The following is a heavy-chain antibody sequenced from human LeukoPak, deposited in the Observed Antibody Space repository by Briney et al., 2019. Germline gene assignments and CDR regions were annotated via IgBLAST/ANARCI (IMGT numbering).Heavy chain of an antibody. CDR3: ARDGRIVANDRGYYYYYGMDV. D-gene: IGHD5-12*01. J-gene: IGHJ6*04. Sequence: PGGSLRLSCAASGFTFSSYAMHWVRQAPGKGLEWVAVISYDGSNKYYADSVKGRFTISRDNSKNTLYLQMNSLRAEDTAVYYCARDGRIVANDRGYYYYYGMDVWGKGTTVTVSS. CDR1: GFTFSSYA. CDR2: ISYDGSNK. V-gene: IGHV3-30-3*01.